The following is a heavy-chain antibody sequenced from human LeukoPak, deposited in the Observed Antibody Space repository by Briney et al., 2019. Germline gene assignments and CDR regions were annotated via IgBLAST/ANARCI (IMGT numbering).Heavy chain of an antibody. CDR2: IFSSGST. CDR1: GGSITGYY. CDR3: ARLTKFLTTYYPTP. J-gene: IGHJ5*02. D-gene: IGHD2/OR15-2a*01. V-gene: IGHV4-59*08. Sequence: SETLSLTCTVSGGSITGYYWSWIRQPPGKELEWVGYIFSSGSTNYNPSLKSRVTISLDTSKSQFSLQLISVTASDTAVYYCARLTKFLTTYYPTPWGQGTLVTVSS.